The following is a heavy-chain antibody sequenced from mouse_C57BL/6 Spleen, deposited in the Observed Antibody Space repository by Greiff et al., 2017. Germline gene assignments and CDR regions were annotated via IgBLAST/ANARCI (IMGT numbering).Heavy chain of an antibody. Sequence: EVKLQESGPGLVKPSQSLSLTCPVTGYSITSGYYWNWIRQLPGNKLEWMGFISYDGSNNYNPSLKNRISITRDTSKNQFFLKLNSVTTEDTATYYCAREDYGSSPYFDYWGQGTTLTVSS. D-gene: IGHD1-1*01. CDR1: GYSITSGYY. J-gene: IGHJ2*01. V-gene: IGHV3-6*01. CDR3: AREDYGSSPYFDY. CDR2: ISYDGSN.